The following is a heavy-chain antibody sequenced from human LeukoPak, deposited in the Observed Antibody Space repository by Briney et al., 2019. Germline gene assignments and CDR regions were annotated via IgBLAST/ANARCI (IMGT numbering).Heavy chain of an antibody. V-gene: IGHV3-7*01. CDR3: AKGHTSLAP. Sequence: GGSLRLSCAASGFTFDDYGMSWVRQAPGKGLEWVASIEQDGSEKYYVDSVKGRFTISRDNAKNSLFLQMNSLRAEDTAVYYCAKGHTSLAPGGQGALVTVSS. CDR2: IEQDGSEK. J-gene: IGHJ4*02. D-gene: IGHD5-18*01. CDR1: GFTFDDYG.